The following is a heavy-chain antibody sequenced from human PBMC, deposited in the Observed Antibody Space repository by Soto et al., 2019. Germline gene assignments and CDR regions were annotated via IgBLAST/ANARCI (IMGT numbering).Heavy chain of an antibody. V-gene: IGHV3-30*18. CDR1: GFTFSSYG. D-gene: IGHD3-3*01. Sequence: PGGSLRLSCAASGFTFSSYGMHWVRQAPGKGLEWVAVISYDGSNKYYADSVKGRFTISRDNSKNTLYLQMNSLRAEDTAVYYCAKDGDLEWLLSPWFDPWGQGTLVTVSS. J-gene: IGHJ5*02. CDR3: AKDGDLEWLLSPWFDP. CDR2: ISYDGSNK.